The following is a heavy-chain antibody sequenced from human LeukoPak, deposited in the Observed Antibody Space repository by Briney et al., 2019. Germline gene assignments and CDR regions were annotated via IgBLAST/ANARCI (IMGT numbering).Heavy chain of an antibody. CDR1: GYTFTGYY. CDR3: ARGGGAAAGTLDY. D-gene: IGHD6-13*01. CDR2: INPNSGGT. V-gene: IGHV1-2*02. J-gene: IGHJ4*02. Sequence: ASAKVSCKASGYTFTGYYMHWVRQAPGQGLEWMGWINPNSGGTNYAQKFQGRVTMTRDTSISTAYMELSRLRSDDTAVYYCARGGGAAAGTLDYWGQGTLVTVSS.